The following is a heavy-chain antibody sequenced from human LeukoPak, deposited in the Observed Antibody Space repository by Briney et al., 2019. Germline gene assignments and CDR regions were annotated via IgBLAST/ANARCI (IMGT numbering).Heavy chain of an antibody. Sequence: SETLSLTCTVSGGSISSYYWSWIRQPPGKGLEWIGYIYYSGGTNYNPSLKSRVTISVDTSKNQFSLKLSSVTAADTAVYYCARGYYDILTRYFDLWGRGTLVTVSS. D-gene: IGHD3-9*01. V-gene: IGHV4-59*01. CDR1: GGSISSYY. CDR2: IYYSGGT. CDR3: ARGYYDILTRYFDL. J-gene: IGHJ2*01.